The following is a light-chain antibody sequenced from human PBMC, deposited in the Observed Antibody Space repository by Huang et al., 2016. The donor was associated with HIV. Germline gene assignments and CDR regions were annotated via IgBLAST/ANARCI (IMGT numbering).Light chain of an antibody. CDR2: SAS. CDR3: LQADISPRS. CDR1: QDISIW. V-gene: IGKV1-12*01. Sequence: DIQMTQSPSSVSASEGDTVTITCRARQDISIWLAWYQQKPREAPTLLIHSASILVSGVPSRFSGSGSGTNFSLTINGLRPDDFATYYCLQADISPRSFGQGTRL. J-gene: IGKJ5*01.